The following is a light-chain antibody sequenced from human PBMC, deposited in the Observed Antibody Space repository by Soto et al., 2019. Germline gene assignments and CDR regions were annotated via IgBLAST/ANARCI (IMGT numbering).Light chain of an antibody. J-gene: IGLJ1*01. Sequence: QSVLTQPASVSGSPGQSITISCTGTSSDVGGYDFVSWYQHHPGKAPRLMIYDVSHRPSGVSDRFSASKSGNTASLTISGLLAEDEADYYCSSYTSISLHNYVFGTGTKVTVL. CDR2: DVS. CDR1: SSDVGGYDF. V-gene: IGLV2-14*03. CDR3: SSYTSISLHNYV.